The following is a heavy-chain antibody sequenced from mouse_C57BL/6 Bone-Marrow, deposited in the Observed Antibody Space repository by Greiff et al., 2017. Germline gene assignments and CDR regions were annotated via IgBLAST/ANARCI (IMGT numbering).Heavy chain of an antibody. V-gene: IGHV1-52*01. CDR1: GYTFTSYW. CDR3: ARERLITTVQGYFDY. D-gene: IGHD1-1*01. CDR2: IDPSDSET. J-gene: IGHJ2*01. Sequence: QVQLQQSGAELVRPGSSVKLSCKASGYTFTSYWMHWVKQRPIQGLEWIGNIDPSDSETHYNQKFKDKATLTVDKSSSTAYMQLSSLTSEDSAVYYCARERLITTVQGYFDYWGQGTTLTVSS.